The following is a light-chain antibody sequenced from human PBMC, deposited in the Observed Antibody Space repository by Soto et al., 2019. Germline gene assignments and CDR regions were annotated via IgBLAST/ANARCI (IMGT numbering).Light chain of an antibody. V-gene: IGKV3-11*01. Sequence: EIVLTQSPATLSLSPGERATLSCRASQRVSSYLAWYQQNPGQAPRLLIYDASNMTTGIPARFSGSGSGTVFTRTISSLEPEDFVVYYCQQRSNWPLTFGGGTKVEIK. CDR2: DAS. CDR3: QQRSNWPLT. J-gene: IGKJ4*01. CDR1: QRVSSY.